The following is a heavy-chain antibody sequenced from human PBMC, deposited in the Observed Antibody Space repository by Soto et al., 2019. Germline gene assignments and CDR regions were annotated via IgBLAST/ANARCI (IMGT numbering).Heavy chain of an antibody. CDR2: IRKKAYGGTT. D-gene: IGHD7-27*01. CDR3: SVSNWAYPEGMDV. CDR1: GFTFGDYA. J-gene: IGHJ6*01. Sequence: PGGSLRLSCSACGFTFGDYAMSWVRQPPGKGLEEVSLIRKKAYGGTTEYAASVKGRFTISRDDSQSIAYLQINSLKNKDTAVYYCSVSNWAYPEGMDVWGEGTTVTVSS. V-gene: IGHV3-49*04.